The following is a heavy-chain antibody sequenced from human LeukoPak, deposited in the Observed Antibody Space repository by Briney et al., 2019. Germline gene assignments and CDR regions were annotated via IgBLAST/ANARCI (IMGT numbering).Heavy chain of an antibody. D-gene: IGHD3-10*01. Sequence: PSETLSLTCTVSGGSIRSSSHYWGWIRQPPGKGLEWIGNIYYSGSTYYNPSLKSRVTILVDTSKNQFSLKLSSVTAADTAVYYCARHYYGSGNFDYWGQGTLVTVSS. CDR1: GGSIRSSSHY. V-gene: IGHV4-39*01. CDR2: IYYSGST. CDR3: ARHYYGSGNFDY. J-gene: IGHJ4*02.